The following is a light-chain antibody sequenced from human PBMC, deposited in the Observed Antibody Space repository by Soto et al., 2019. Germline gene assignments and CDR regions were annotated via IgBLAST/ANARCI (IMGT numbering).Light chain of an antibody. CDR3: QSYDSRLTAYV. V-gene: IGLV1-40*01. CDR1: SSSIGAGYD. CDR2: GNN. J-gene: IGLJ1*01. Sequence: QSVLTQPPSVSGAPGQRVTISCTGSSSSIGAGYDVHWYHQLPGAAPKLLVSGNNNRPSGVPDRFSAPKSGTSASLAITGLQTEDEAQYYCQSYDSRLTAYVFGTGTKVTVL.